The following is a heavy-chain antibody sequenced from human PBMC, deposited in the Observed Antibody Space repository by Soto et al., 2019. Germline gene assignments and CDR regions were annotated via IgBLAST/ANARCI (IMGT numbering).Heavy chain of an antibody. D-gene: IGHD3-3*01. CDR2: MNPNSGNT. Sequence: QVQLVQSGDEVKKPGASGKVSCKASGYTCTSYDINWMRQATGQGLEWMGWMNPNSGNTGYAKKFRGRFNVTRNNYINTTYMERSILRSQYSAVYYCARESFGTTSMEVWGQGTTVSVSS. CDR3: ARESFGTTSMEV. CDR1: GYTCTSYD. V-gene: IGHV1-8*01. J-gene: IGHJ6*02.